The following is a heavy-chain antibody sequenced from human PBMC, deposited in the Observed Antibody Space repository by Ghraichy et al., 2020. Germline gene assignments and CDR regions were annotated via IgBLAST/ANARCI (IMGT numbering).Heavy chain of an antibody. Sequence: SETLSLTCTVSGGPISNGAYYWSWIRQHPGKGLEWIGYIYYSGSTYYNPSLKSRVTISVDTSKNQFSLKLSSVTAADTAVYYCARAPYDSSGYHLDFDCWGQGTLVTVSS. CDR3: ARAPYDSSGYHLDFDC. D-gene: IGHD3-22*01. CDR1: GGPISNGAYY. CDR2: IYYSGST. V-gene: IGHV4-31*03. J-gene: IGHJ4*02.